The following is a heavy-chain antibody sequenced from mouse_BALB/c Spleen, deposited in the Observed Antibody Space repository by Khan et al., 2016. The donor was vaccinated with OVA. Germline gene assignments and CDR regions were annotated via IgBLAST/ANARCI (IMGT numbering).Heavy chain of an antibody. Sequence: VQLQESGPGLVAPSQSLSITCTVSGFSLSRYSVHWVRQPPGKGLEWLGIIWSGGSTDCNSALTSRLSISKDNSKSQVFLKMSSLQTDDTAMYYCARNRDGGSYWYFDVWGAGTTVTVSS. J-gene: IGHJ1*01. CDR2: IWSGGST. CDR3: ARNRDGGSYWYFDV. CDR1: GFSLSRYS. V-gene: IGHV2-6-4*01. D-gene: IGHD3-3*01.